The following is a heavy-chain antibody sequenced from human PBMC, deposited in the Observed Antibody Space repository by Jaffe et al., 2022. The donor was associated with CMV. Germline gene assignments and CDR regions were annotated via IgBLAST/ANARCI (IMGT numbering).Heavy chain of an antibody. V-gene: IGHV3-21*01. D-gene: IGHD3-22*01. CDR2: ISSSSSYI. CDR3: ARAQDGYDSSGYRGDFDY. Sequence: EVQLVESGGGLVKPGGSLRLSCAASGFTFSSYSMNWVRQAPGKGLEWVSSISSSSSYIYYADSVKGRFTISRDNAKNSLYLQMNSLRAEDTAVYYCARAQDGYDSSGYRGDFDYWGQGTLVTVSS. CDR1: GFTFSSYS. J-gene: IGHJ4*02.